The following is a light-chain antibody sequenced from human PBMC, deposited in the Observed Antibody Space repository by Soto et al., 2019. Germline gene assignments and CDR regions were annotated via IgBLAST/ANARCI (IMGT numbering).Light chain of an antibody. Sequence: DIQLTQSPSFLSASVGDRVTITCRASQGISSYLAWYQQKPGKAPKVLIYAASNLESGVSSRFSSSGSGTEFSLTISSLQTEDFATYFCHQASSFPYTFGPGTKVDIK. CDR2: AAS. CDR1: QGISSY. J-gene: IGKJ3*01. V-gene: IGKV1-9*01. CDR3: HQASSFPYT.